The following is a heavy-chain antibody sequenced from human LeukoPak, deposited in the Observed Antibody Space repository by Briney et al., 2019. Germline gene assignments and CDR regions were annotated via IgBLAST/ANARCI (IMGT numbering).Heavy chain of an antibody. J-gene: IGHJ4*02. V-gene: IGHV3-7*01. CDR3: ARYTGRFDY. CDR2: IKQDGSEI. CDR1: GFTFSSAW. Sequence: GGSLRLSCAASGFTFSSAWMSWVRQAPGKGLEWVANIKQDGSEIHYVDSVKGRFTISRDNAKNSLYLQMNSLRAEDTAVYYCARYTGRFDYWGQGTLVTVSS. D-gene: IGHD2-2*02.